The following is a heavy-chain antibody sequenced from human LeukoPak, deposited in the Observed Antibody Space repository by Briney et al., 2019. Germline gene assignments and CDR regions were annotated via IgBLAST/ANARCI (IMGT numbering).Heavy chain of an antibody. Sequence: GGPQRLSCAAPGFTFSRYRKIWVRHATGKGLEWVTYYSGCGIPIYCRDSVEGLFTIYRDYAGNSLNLQMPSLRAEDTGVYYCARDRSSLSTLVYFVYWGQAALVAVCS. CDR3: ARDRSSLSTLVYFVY. CDR2: YSGCGIPI. J-gene: IGHJ4*02. D-gene: IGHD4-23*01. CDR1: GFTFSRYR. V-gene: IGHV3-48*03.